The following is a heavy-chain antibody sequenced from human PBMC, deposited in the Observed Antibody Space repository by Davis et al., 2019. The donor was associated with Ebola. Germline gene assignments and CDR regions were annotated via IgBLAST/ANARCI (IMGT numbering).Heavy chain of an antibody. CDR1: GFPFSNYG. CDR3: AKLLSLDY. Sequence: GESLKISCSTSGFPFSNYGMHWVRQAPGKGLEWVAFIRSDGTNKYYADSVRGRFIISRDNSKNTLYLQMNSLRAEDTAVYYCAKLLSLDYWGQGTLVTVSS. V-gene: IGHV3-30*02. CDR2: IRSDGTNK. J-gene: IGHJ4*02.